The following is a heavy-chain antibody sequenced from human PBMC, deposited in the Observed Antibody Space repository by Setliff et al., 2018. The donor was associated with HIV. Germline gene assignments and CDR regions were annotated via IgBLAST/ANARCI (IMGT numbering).Heavy chain of an antibody. V-gene: IGHV5-51*01. CDR3: ARLDSSGYYRSFDV. CDR1: GYTFTYYW. Sequence: GESLKISCKASGYTFTYYWTAWVRQMPGKGLEWMGIIHPRDFDIKYSQSFQGQVTISADKSLSTAYLQWNSLKASDTALYYCARLDSSGYYRSFDVWGQGTMVTVSS. CDR2: IHPRDFDI. J-gene: IGHJ3*01. D-gene: IGHD3-22*01.